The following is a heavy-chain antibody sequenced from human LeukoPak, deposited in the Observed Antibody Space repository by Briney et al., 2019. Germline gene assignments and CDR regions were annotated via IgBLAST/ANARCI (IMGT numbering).Heavy chain of an antibody. CDR1: GFTFNSYG. D-gene: IGHD3-22*01. CDR2: ISGSGGTA. V-gene: IGHV3-23*01. J-gene: IGHJ4*02. CDR3: AKKGYYDGSGYYMYYFDH. Sequence: GGSLRLSCAASGFTFNSYGMHWVRQAPGKGLEWVSAISGSGGTAYYADSVKGRFTISRDNSKNTLYLQMNSLRAEDTAVYYCAKKGYYDGSGYYMYYFDHWGQGTLVTVSS.